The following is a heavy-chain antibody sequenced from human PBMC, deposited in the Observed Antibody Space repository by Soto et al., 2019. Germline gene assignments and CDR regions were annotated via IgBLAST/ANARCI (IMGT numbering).Heavy chain of an antibody. Sequence: EVQLLESGGGLVQPGGTLRLSCAGSGFTLSSYAMSWVRQAPGKGLEWVSSIRDRGSSTYYGASVKGRFTISRDNSKNTLYPQQNSLRAEDRDLYYCATHGDYVPFDDFWGPGPLVSVSS. CDR2: IRDRGSST. J-gene: IGHJ4*02. D-gene: IGHD3-16*01. V-gene: IGHV3-23*01. CDR1: GFTLSSYA. CDR3: ATHGDYVPFDDF.